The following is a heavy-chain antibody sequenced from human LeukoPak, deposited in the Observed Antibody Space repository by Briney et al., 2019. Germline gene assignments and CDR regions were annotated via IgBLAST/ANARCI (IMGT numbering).Heavy chain of an antibody. CDR1: GFTFSSYA. V-gene: IGHV3-7*01. CDR2: IKQDGREK. CDR3: ARDLDPSSSPFPYYFDY. Sequence: GGSLRLSCAASGFTFSSYAMSWVRQAPGKGLEWVANIKQDGREKYYVDSVKGRFTISRDNAKNSLYLQMNSLRAVDTAVYYCARDLDPSSSPFPYYFDYWGQGTQVTVSS. J-gene: IGHJ4*02. D-gene: IGHD6-6*01.